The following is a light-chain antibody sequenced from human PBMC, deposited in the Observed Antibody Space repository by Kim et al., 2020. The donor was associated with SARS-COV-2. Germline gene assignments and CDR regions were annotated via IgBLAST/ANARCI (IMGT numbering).Light chain of an antibody. J-gene: IGLJ2*01. CDR2: DNN. CDR1: SSNIGAGYD. CDR3: QSYDRSLSGSV. V-gene: IGLV1-40*01. Sequence: QPVLTQPPSVSGAPGQRVTISCTGSSSNIGAGYDVHWYQQLPGAVPKLLIYDNNNRPSGVPDRFSGSKSGTSASLAITGLQAEDEADYYCQSYDRSLSGSVFGGGTQLTVL.